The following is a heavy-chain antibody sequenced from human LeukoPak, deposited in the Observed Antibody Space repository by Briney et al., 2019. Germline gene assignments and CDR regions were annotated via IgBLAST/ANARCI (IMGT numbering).Heavy chain of an antibody. J-gene: IGHJ3*02. D-gene: IGHD2-8*02. Sequence: ASVKVSCKASGYTFTSYYMHWVRQAPGQGLEWMGIINPSGGSTSYAQKFQGRVTMTRDTSTSTVYMELRSLRSDDTAVYYCARPRTDGVGTLDAFDIWGQGTMVTVSS. CDR1: GYTFTSYY. CDR3: ARPRTDGVGTLDAFDI. V-gene: IGHV1-46*01. CDR2: INPSGGST.